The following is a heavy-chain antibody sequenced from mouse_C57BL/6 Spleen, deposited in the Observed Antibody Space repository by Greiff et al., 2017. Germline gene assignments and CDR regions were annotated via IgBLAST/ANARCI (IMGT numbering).Heavy chain of an antibody. J-gene: IGHJ4*01. CDR3: ARERAAGYYAMDY. V-gene: IGHV1-26*01. CDR1: GYTFTDYY. CDR2: INPNNGGT. D-gene: IGHD3-1*01. Sequence: EVKLQQSGPELVKPGASVKISCKASGYTFTDYYMNWVKQSHGKSLEWIGDINPNNGGTSYNQKFKGKATLTVDKSSSTAYMELRSLTSEDSAVYYCARERAAGYYAMDYWGQGTSVTVSS.